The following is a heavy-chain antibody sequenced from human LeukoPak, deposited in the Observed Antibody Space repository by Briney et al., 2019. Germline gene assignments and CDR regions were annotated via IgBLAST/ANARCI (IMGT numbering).Heavy chain of an antibody. CDR2: ISRSGSTK. J-gene: IGHJ4*02. D-gene: IGHD2-2*01. V-gene: IGHV3-11*04. CDR1: GFTFSDYN. CDR3: ARDWYHAIDY. Sequence: GGSLRLSCAASGFTFSDYNMRWIRQAPGKGLEWVSSISRSGSTKYYADSVKGRFTTSRDNAKNTLYLEMNSLRVEDTAVYYCARDWYHAIDYWGQGTLVTVSS.